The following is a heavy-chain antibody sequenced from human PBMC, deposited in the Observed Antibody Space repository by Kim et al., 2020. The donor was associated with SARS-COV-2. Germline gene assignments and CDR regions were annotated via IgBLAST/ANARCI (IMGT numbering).Heavy chain of an antibody. CDR2: ISYDGSNK. CDR3: AKSFSGSYFGYDY. CDR1: GFTFNTYG. J-gene: IGHJ4*02. Sequence: GGSLRLSCAASGFTFNTYGMHWVRQAPGKGLEWVAVISYDGSNKYYADSVKGRFTNSRNNSKNTLYLQMNRLRIEDTAVYYCAKSFSGSYFGYDYWGQGNLGTVSS. V-gene: IGHV3-30*18. D-gene: IGHD1-26*01.